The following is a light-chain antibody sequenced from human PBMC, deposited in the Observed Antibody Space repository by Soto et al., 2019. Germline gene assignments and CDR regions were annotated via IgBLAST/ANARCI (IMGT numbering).Light chain of an antibody. J-gene: IGKJ2*01. CDR1: QSISTW. Sequence: DIPMTQSPSTLSASVGDRVAITCRASQSISTWLAWYHQKSGKAPKLLIYKASTLESGVPSRFSGSGSGTEFTLTISSLQPDDFATYYCQQYKSFSRTFGQGTKLEIK. CDR3: QQYKSFSRT. V-gene: IGKV1-5*03. CDR2: KAS.